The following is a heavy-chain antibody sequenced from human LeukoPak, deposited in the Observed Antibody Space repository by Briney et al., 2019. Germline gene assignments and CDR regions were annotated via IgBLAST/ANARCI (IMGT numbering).Heavy chain of an antibody. V-gene: IGHV4-61*02. J-gene: IGHJ3*02. Sequence: PSETLSLTCTVSGGSISSGSYYGSWIRQAAGKGREWIGRIYTTGSTNYNPSLNSRVTISVDTSKNQFSLKLSSVTAADTAVYYCARDPYSGRPEDAFDIWGQGTMVTVSS. D-gene: IGHD1-26*01. CDR3: ARDPYSGRPEDAFDI. CDR1: GGSISSGSYY. CDR2: IYTTGST.